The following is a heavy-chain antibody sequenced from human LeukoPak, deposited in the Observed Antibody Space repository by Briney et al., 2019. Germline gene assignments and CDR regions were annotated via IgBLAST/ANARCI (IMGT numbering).Heavy chain of an antibody. CDR1: GFSFSTYS. J-gene: IGHJ6*03. CDR3: ARDQTVTTISDYYYYYMDV. Sequence: GGSLRLSCAASGFSFSTYSMIWVRQAPGKGLEWVANIKQDGSEKYYVDSVKGRFTISRDNAKNSLYLQMNSLRAEDTAVYYCARDQTVTTISDYYYYYMDVWGKGTTVTVSS. V-gene: IGHV3-7*01. D-gene: IGHD4-17*01. CDR2: IKQDGSEK.